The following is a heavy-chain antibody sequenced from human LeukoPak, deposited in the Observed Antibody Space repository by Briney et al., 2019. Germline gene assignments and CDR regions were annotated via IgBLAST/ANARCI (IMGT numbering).Heavy chain of an antibody. Sequence: GGSLRLSCAASGFTFSSYWMHWVRQAPGKGLVWVSRINSDGSSTSYADSVKGRFTISRDNAKNTLYLQMNSLRAEDTAVYYCAKDPWRGTIFGVTAFDPWGQGTLVTVSS. CDR1: GFTFSSYW. CDR2: INSDGSST. V-gene: IGHV3-74*01. CDR3: AKDPWRGTIFGVTAFDP. J-gene: IGHJ5*02. D-gene: IGHD3-3*01.